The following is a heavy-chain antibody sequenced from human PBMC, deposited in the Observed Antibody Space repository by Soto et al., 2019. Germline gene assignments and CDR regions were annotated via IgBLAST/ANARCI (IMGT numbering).Heavy chain of an antibody. CDR3: ARALGYAFDY. CDR2: ISSNGGST. D-gene: IGHD5-18*01. V-gene: IGHV3-64*01. J-gene: IGHJ4*02. Sequence: EVQLVESGGGLVQPGGSLRLSCAASGFTFSRYAMHWVRQAPGKGLEYVSAISSNGGSTYYGNSVKGRFTISRDNSKTTLYRQMGSLRAEDMAVYYCARALGYAFDYWGQGTLVTVSS. CDR1: GFTFSRYA.